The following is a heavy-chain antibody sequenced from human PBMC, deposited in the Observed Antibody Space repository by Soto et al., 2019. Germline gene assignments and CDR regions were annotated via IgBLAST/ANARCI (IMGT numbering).Heavy chain of an antibody. CDR1: GYTFTGYG. CDR2: ISAYNGST. J-gene: IGHJ1*01. D-gene: IGHD2-15*01. CDR3: ARALYCSDGTCYHPGFFRH. V-gene: IGHV1-18*01. Sequence: QVQLVQSGAEVKKPGASVKVSCKTSGYTFTGYGVSWVRQAPGXXXXWLGWISAYNGSTNYAQRFQGRATMTTDTSTXTVYXELRSLRSDDTAIYYCARALYCSDGTCYHPGFFRHWGQGTLVTVSS.